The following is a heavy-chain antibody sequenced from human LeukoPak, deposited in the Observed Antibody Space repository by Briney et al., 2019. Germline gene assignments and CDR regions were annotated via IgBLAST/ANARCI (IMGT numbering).Heavy chain of an antibody. CDR3: GRDLYSSSWGYYYGMDV. V-gene: IGHV3-21*01. Sequence: PGGSLRLSCAASGFTFSSYSMNWVRQAPGKGLEWVSSISSSSNYIYYADSLKGRFTISRDNAKNSLYLQMNSLRAEDTAVYCCGRDLYSSSWGYYYGMDVWGKGTTVTVSS. J-gene: IGHJ6*04. D-gene: IGHD6-13*01. CDR2: ISSSSNYI. CDR1: GFTFSSYS.